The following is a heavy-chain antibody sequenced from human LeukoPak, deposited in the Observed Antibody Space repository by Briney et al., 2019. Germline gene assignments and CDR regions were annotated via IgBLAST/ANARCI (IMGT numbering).Heavy chain of an antibody. CDR1: GFTFSSYA. J-gene: IGHJ4*02. CDR3: ARDRRDIVVVPDQTLDY. CDR2: ISYDGSNK. V-gene: IGHV3-30-3*01. D-gene: IGHD2-2*01. Sequence: GGSLRLSCAASGFTFSSYAMHWVRQAPGKGLGWVAVISYDGSNKYYADSVKGRFTISRDNSKNTLYLQMNSLRAEDTAVYYCARDRRDIVVVPDQTLDYWGQGTLVTVSS.